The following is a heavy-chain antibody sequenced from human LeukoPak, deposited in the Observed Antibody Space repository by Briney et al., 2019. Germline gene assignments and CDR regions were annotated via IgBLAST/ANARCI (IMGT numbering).Heavy chain of an antibody. Sequence: SETLSLTCAVSGRSISSYYWSWIRHPPGKGLECFGYIYYSGSTNYNPSLKSRVTISVDTSKNQLSLKLSSVTAADTAVYYCARDSCSSTICYARLFDYWGQGTLVTVSS. CDR3: ARDSCSSTICYARLFDY. CDR1: GRSISSYY. CDR2: IYYSGST. V-gene: IGHV4-59*01. J-gene: IGHJ4*02. D-gene: IGHD2-2*01.